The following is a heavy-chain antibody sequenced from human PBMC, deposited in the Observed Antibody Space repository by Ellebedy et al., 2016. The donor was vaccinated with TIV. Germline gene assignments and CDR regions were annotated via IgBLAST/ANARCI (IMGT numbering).Heavy chain of an antibody. CDR3: ARVGNYYGGNPSYYFDY. V-gene: IGHV1-69*13. J-gene: IGHJ4*02. D-gene: IGHD4-23*01. CDR2: IIPILGTA. CDR1: GGTFSSYG. Sequence: AASVTVSCKASGGTFSSYGISWVRQAPGQGLEWMGGIIPILGTANYAQKFQGRVTITADESTYTAYMELSSLRSEDTAVYYCARVGNYYGGNPSYYFDYWGQGTLVTVSS.